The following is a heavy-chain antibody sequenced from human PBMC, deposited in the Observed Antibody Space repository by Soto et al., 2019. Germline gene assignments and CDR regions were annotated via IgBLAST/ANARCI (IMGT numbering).Heavy chain of an antibody. CDR3: ARDKAGYSYGSGLGY. Sequence: EVQLVESGGGLVKPGGSLRLSCAASGFTFSSYSMNWVRQAPGKGLEWVSSISSSSSYIYYADSVKGRFTISRDNAKNSLYLHKNSRRAEDTAVYYCARDKAGYSYGSGLGYWGHGTLVTVSS. CDR1: GFTFSSYS. CDR2: ISSSSSYI. D-gene: IGHD5-18*01. J-gene: IGHJ4*01. V-gene: IGHV3-21*01.